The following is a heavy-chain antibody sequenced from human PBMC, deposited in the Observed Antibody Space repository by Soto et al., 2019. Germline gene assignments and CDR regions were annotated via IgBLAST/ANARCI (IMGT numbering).Heavy chain of an antibody. CDR1: GFTFSTYA. V-gene: IGHV3-23*01. D-gene: IGHD1-7*01. CDR3: AKVFSPELGNYFDH. J-gene: IGHJ4*02. Sequence: EVQLLESGGGLVQPGGSLRLSCAASGFTFSTYAMNWVRQAPGKGLEWVSAISNSFSDGNTHYADSVKGRFTISRDNDKNTVFLEMHSLRAEDTAVYYCAKVFSPELGNYFDHWGQGTLVTVSS. CDR2: ISNSFSDGNT.